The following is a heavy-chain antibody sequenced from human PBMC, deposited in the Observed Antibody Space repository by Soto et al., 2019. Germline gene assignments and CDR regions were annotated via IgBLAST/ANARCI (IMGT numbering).Heavy chain of an antibody. CDR2: INHSGST. CDR3: ARRPDYDFWSGYYLYSFDY. V-gene: IGHV4-34*01. J-gene: IGHJ4*02. Sequence: SETLSLTCAVYGGSFSGYYWSWIRQPPGKGLEWIGEINHSGSTNYNPSLKSRVTISVDTSKNQFSLKLSSVTAADTAVYYCARRPDYDFWSGYYLYSFDYWGQGTLVTVSS. D-gene: IGHD3-3*01. CDR1: GGSFSGYY.